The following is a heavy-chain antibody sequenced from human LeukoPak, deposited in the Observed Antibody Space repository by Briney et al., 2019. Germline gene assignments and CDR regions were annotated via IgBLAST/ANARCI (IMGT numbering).Heavy chain of an antibody. D-gene: IGHD3-10*01. V-gene: IGHV3-21*01. CDR2: IGSTGTYK. J-gene: IGHJ4*02. CDR3: ARDIGSPGIGY. Sequence: TGGSLRLSCSASGFSFSRYSLNWVRQAPGKGLEWVSLIGSTGTYKYYADSVEGRFTISRDNARNLVYLHLSSLRPEDTAVYYCARDIGSPGIGYWGQGTLVTVSS. CDR1: GFSFSRYS.